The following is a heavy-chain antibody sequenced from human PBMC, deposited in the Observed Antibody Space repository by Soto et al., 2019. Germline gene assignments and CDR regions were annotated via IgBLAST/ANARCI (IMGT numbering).Heavy chain of an antibody. D-gene: IGHD7-27*01. CDR3: AKRAWGSFYFDY. J-gene: IGHJ4*02. V-gene: IGHV3-23*01. CDR2: ISGSGDST. Sequence: GGSLRLSCTASGFTFSSYAMSWVRQAPGKGLEWVSVISGSGDSTYYADSVKGRFTISRDNSKNTLYLQINSLRAEDTALYYCAKRAWGSFYFDYWGQGTLVTVSS. CDR1: GFTFSSYA.